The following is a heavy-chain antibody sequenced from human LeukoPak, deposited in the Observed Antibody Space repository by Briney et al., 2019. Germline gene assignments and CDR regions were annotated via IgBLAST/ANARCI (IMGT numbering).Heavy chain of an antibody. Sequence: KPSETLSLTCTVSGGSVSSGSYYWSWIRQPPGKGLEWIGYIYHSGSTYYNPSLKSRVTISVDRSKNQFSLKLSSVTAADTAVYYCAINGRICSGGSCHPGWFDPWGQGTLVTVSS. CDR2: IYHSGST. CDR1: GGSVSSGSYY. CDR3: AINGRICSGGSCHPGWFDP. V-gene: IGHV4-30-2*01. D-gene: IGHD2-15*01. J-gene: IGHJ5*02.